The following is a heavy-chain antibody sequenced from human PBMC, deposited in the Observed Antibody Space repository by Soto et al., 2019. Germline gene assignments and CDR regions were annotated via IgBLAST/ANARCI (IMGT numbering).Heavy chain of an antibody. Sequence: AGGSLRLSCAASGFTFSSYGMHWVRQAPGKGLEWVAVISYDGSNKYYADSVKGRFTVSRDNSKNTLYLQMNSLRAEDTAVYYCAKDRGSSGWYGMDVWGQGTMVTVSS. CDR1: GFTFSSYG. CDR2: ISYDGSNK. D-gene: IGHD6-19*01. V-gene: IGHV3-30*18. CDR3: AKDRGSSGWYGMDV. J-gene: IGHJ6*02.